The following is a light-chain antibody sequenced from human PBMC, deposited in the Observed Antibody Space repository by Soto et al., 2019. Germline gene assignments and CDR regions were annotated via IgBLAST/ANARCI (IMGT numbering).Light chain of an antibody. J-gene: IGLJ2*01. Sequence: QPVLTQSPSASASLGASVKLTCTLSSGHSSYAIAWHQQQPEKGPRYLMKLNSDGRHRKGDGIPDRFSGSSSGAERYLTISSLQSEDEADYYCQTWGTGIRVFGGGTQLTVL. CDR3: QTWGTGIRV. CDR1: SGHSSYA. CDR2: LNSDGRH. V-gene: IGLV4-69*01.